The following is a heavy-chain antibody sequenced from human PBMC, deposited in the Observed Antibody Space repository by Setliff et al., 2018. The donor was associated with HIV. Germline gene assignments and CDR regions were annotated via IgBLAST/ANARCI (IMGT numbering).Heavy chain of an antibody. CDR2: INMYTANP. Sequence: ASVKVSCKASADTFTNCLINWVRQAPGQGLEWMGWINMYTANPSYAQGFTGRFVFSLDTSVSTAYLQISCLEAEDTALYYCARDRYGASFDSWGQGTLVTVSS. CDR3: ARDRYGASFDS. CDR1: ADTFTNCL. D-gene: IGHD3-16*02. J-gene: IGHJ4*02. V-gene: IGHV7-4-1*02.